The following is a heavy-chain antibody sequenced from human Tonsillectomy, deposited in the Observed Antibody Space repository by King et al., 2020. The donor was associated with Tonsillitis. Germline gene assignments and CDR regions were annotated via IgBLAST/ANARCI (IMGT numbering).Heavy chain of an antibody. CDR3: ARGYYDFWSGYYTPLLDL. CDR2: IYATGST. V-gene: IGHV4-61*02. CDR1: GDSFSSGNYY. Sequence: VQLQESGPGLVRPSQTLSLTCTVSGDSFSSGNYYWNWIRQPAGKGLEWIGRIYATGSTNYNPSFMSRVTMSVDTSKNQFSLKLSSVTAADTAVYYCARGYYDFWSGYYTPLLDLWGQGTLVTASS. D-gene: IGHD3-3*01. J-gene: IGHJ4*02.